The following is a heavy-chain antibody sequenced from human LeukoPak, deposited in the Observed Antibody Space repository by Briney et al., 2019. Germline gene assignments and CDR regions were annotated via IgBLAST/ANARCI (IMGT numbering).Heavy chain of an antibody. Sequence: ASLKVSCKVSGYTVRSLPMHWVRQAPGKGLEWMGNFDSKDSETLYAQKFQGRVTMTDDTSTDTAYMELNSLRSDNTAVYYCGTGTPGYKSNSDACDIWGEGTMVTV. J-gene: IGHJ3*02. CDR2: FDSKDSET. V-gene: IGHV1-24*01. CDR3: GTGTPGYKSNSDACDI. CDR1: GYTVRSLP. D-gene: IGHD5-18*01.